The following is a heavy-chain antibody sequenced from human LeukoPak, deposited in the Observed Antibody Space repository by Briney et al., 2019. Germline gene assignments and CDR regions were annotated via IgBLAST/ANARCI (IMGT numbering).Heavy chain of an antibody. V-gene: IGHV3-23*01. CDR1: GFTFSSYA. CDR2: ISENGGTT. D-gene: IGHD6-19*01. CDR3: AKSRGSDWYGLVY. Sequence: GGSLRLSCAASGFTFSSYALSWVRQAPGKGLEWVSGISENGGTTFYADSVKGRFTITRDNSKNTLYVRMNSLRGEDTAVYYCAKSRGSDWYGLVYWGQGTLVTVSS. J-gene: IGHJ4*02.